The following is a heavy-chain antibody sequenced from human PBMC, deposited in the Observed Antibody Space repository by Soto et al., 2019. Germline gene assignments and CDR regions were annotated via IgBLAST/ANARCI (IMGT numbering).Heavy chain of an antibody. CDR2: ISGSGGST. CDR1: GFTFSSYA. CDR3: AKDRVPYSSSWYYPFDY. Sequence: EVQLLESGGGLVQPGGSLRLSCAASGFTFSSYAMTWVRQAPGKGLEWVSAISGSGGSTYYADSVKGRFTISRDNSKNTLYLQVNSLRAEDTAVYYCAKDRVPYSSSWYYPFDYWGQGTLVTVSS. V-gene: IGHV3-23*01. J-gene: IGHJ4*02. D-gene: IGHD6-13*01.